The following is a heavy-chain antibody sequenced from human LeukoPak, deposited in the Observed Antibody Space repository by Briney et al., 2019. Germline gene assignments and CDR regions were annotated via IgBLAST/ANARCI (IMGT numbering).Heavy chain of an antibody. CDR2: IIPILGIA. CDR3: ARASRNIVATKYYYYYGMDV. Sequence: ASVKVSCKASGGTFSSYAISWVRQAPGQGLEWMGRIIPILGIANYAQKFQGRVTITADKSTSTAYMELSSLRSEDTAVYYCARASRNIVATKYYYYYGMDVWGQGTTVTVSS. J-gene: IGHJ6*02. D-gene: IGHD5-12*01. CDR1: GGTFSSYA. V-gene: IGHV1-69*04.